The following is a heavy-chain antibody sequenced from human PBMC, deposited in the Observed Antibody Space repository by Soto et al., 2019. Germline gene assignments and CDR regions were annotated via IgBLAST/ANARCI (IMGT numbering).Heavy chain of an antibody. D-gene: IGHD1-1*01. CDR3: ARVELGTATTVVDAFDI. J-gene: IGHJ3*02. V-gene: IGHV4-34*01. CDR2: MSHSGGT. Sequence: QVQLQQWGAGLLKPSETLSLTCAVYGGFVSSGSYYWSWLRQPPGKGLEWIGEMSHSGGTHFNPSLKRRVTISVDTSTNHFSLMMSSVTAADTALYYCARVELGTATTVVDAFDIWGPGTMVTVSS. CDR1: GGFVSSGSYY.